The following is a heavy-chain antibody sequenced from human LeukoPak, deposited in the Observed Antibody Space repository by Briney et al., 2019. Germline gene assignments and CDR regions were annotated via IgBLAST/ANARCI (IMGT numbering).Heavy chain of an antibody. CDR1: GGTFSSYA. J-gene: IGHJ4*02. D-gene: IGHD5-18*01. V-gene: IGHV1-69*05. Sequence: SVKVSCKASGGTFSSYAISWVRQAPGQGLEWMGRIIPIFGTANSAQKFQGRVTITTDESTSTAYMELSSLRSEDTAVYYCAGVGGYSYGSHFDYWGQGTLVTVSS. CDR3: AGVGGYSYGSHFDY. CDR2: IIPIFGTA.